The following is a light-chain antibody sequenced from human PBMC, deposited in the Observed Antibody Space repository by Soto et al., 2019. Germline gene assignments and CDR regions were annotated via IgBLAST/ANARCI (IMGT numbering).Light chain of an antibody. CDR2: WAS. J-gene: IGKJ2*01. Sequence: DIAMTQSPESLAVSLGERATINCKSSQSILYSTNNTNYLGWYQQKPGHPPRLLIYWASTRESGVPDRFSGSGSRTDFTLTISSLQAEDVAVYYCQQYYSIPYTFGQGTKLEIK. CDR1: QSILYSTNNTNY. CDR3: QQYYSIPYT. V-gene: IGKV4-1*01.